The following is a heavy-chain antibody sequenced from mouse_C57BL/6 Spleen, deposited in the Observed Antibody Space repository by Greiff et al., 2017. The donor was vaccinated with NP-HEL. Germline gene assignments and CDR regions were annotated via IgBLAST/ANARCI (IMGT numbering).Heavy chain of an antibody. J-gene: IGHJ3*01. V-gene: IGHV1-69*01. Sequence: VQLQQSGAELVMPGASVKLSCKASGYTFTSYWMHWVKQRPGQGLEWIGEIDPSDSYTNYNQKFKGKSTLTVDKSSSTAYMQLSSLTSEDSAVYYCARAVAWFAYWGQGTLVTVSA. CDR3: ARAVAWFAY. D-gene: IGHD3-3*01. CDR1: GYTFTSYW. CDR2: IDPSDSYT.